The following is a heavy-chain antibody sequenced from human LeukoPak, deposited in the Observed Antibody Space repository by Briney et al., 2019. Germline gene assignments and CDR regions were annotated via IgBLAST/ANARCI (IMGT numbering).Heavy chain of an antibody. Sequence: ASVKVSCKASGYTFTGYYIHWVRQAPGQGLEWMGWINPDSGGTNYAQKFQGRVTMTRDTSISTAYMELSRLRSDDTAVYYCARGMVREPMLPGRFDYWGQGTLVTVSS. CDR3: ARGMVREPMLPGRFDY. CDR2: INPDSGGT. J-gene: IGHJ4*02. CDR1: GYTFTGYY. V-gene: IGHV1-2*02. D-gene: IGHD3-10*01.